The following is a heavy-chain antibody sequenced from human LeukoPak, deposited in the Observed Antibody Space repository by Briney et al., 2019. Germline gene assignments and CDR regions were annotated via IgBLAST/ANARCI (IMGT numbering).Heavy chain of an antibody. CDR3: ASGGYCGSTDCYPNWFDP. CDR2: IYTSGST. CDR1: GGSISSGSYY. J-gene: IGHJ5*02. Sequence: SETLSLTCTVSGGSISSGSYYWSWIRQPAGKGLEWIGRIYTSGSTNYNPSLKSRVTISVDTSKNQFSLKLSSVTAADTAVYFCASGGYCGSTDCYPNWFDPWGQGTLVTVSS. D-gene: IGHD2-2*01. V-gene: IGHV4-61*02.